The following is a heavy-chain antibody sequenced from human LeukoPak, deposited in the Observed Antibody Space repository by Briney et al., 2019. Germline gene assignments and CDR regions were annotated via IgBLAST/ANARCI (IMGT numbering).Heavy chain of an antibody. Sequence: ASVKVSCKASGYTFTGYYMHWVRQAPGQGLEWMGWINPKSGATTYAQKFQDRVTQTRDTSINTAYMDLSGLTSDDTAVFYCAKGATEGYYYYYGLDVWGQGTTVTVSS. CDR2: INPKSGAT. CDR1: GYTFTGYY. CDR3: AKGATEGYYYYYGLDV. V-gene: IGHV1-2*02. J-gene: IGHJ6*02.